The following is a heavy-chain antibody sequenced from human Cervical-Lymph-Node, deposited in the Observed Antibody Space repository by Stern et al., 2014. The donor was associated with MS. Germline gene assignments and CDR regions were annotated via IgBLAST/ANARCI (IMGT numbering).Heavy chain of an antibody. J-gene: IGHJ5*02. CDR1: GGSISSGGYY. CDR3: AREYCSSTSCYQWFDP. V-gene: IGHV4-31*03. Sequence: VQLVESGPGLVKPSQTLSLTCTVSGGSISSGGYYWSWIRQHPEKGLEWLGYIYYSGSTYYTPSLKSRVTISVDTSKNQFSLKLSSVTAADTAVYYCAREYCSSTSCYQWFDPWGQGTLVTVSS. D-gene: IGHD2-2*01. CDR2: IYYSGST.